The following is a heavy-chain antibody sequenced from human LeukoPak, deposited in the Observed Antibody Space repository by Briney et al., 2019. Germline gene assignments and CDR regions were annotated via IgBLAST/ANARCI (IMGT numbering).Heavy chain of an antibody. V-gene: IGHV3-20*04. CDR3: ARRRENFHFDS. CDR2: INWKGDIM. D-gene: IGHD1-26*01. CDR1: GFTFSDHH. J-gene: IGHJ4*02. Sequence: PGGSLRLSCAASGFTFSDHHMAWVRQAPGKGLEWVSAINWKGDIMDYADSVKGRFTISRDNARNSLYLQMDRLRAEDTAVYYCARRRENFHFDSWGQGTLVTVST.